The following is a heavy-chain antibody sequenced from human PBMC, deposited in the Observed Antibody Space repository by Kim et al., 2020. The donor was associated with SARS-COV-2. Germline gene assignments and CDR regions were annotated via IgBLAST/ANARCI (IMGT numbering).Heavy chain of an antibody. V-gene: IGHV1-69*13. CDR2: IIPIFGTA. CDR3: ARGEGFGELGYYYYYYGMDV. Sequence: SVKVSCKASGGTFSSYAISWVRQAPGQGLEWMGGIIPIFGTANYAQKFQGRVTITADESTSTAYMELSSLRSEDTAVYYCARGEGFGELGYYYYYYGMDVWGQGTTVTVSS. J-gene: IGHJ6*02. D-gene: IGHD3-10*01. CDR1: GGTFSSYA.